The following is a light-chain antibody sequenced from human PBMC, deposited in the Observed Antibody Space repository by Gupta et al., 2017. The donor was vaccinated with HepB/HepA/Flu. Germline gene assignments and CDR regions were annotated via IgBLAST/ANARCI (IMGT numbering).Light chain of an antibody. J-gene: IGKJ1*01. CDR2: GAS. Sequence: VMTQSPATLSVSPGERATLSCRASQSVSSNLAWYQQKPGQAPRLLIYGASTRATGIPARFSGSGYGTEFTLTISSRQSEDFAVYYCQQYNNWPPWTFGQGTKVEIK. V-gene: IGKV3-15*01. CDR3: QQYNNWPPWT. CDR1: QSVSSN.